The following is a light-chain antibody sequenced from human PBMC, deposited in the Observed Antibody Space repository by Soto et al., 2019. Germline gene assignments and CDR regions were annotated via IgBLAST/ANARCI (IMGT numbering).Light chain of an antibody. CDR1: QDIGTW. V-gene: IGKV1-5*03. CDR3: QRYTSFSRT. J-gene: IGKJ1*01. CDR2: KAS. Sequence: DIQMTQSPSSLSASVGDKVTITCRASQDIGTWLAWYQQKPGKAPKILIYKASTLESGVPLRFSGSGSGTEFTLTISSLQSDDFATYYCQRYTSFSRTFGQGTKVDIK.